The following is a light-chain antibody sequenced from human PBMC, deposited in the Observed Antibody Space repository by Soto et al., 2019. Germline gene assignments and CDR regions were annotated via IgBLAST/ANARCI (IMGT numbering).Light chain of an antibody. Sequence: DIVMTQSPDSLAVSLGERATINCKSSQSVLYSSNNKNYVAWYQQKPGQPPKLLIYWASTRESGVPDRFSGSGSGTDFTLTISALQAEDVAVYYCQQYYSTPSEVTFGQGTRLEIK. CDR2: WAS. CDR1: QSVLYSSNNKNY. CDR3: QQYYSTPSEVT. J-gene: IGKJ5*01. V-gene: IGKV4-1*01.